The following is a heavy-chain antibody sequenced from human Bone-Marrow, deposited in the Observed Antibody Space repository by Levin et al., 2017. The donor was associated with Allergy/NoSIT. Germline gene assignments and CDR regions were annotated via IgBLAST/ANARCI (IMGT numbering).Heavy chain of an antibody. J-gene: IGHJ4*02. Sequence: GESLKISCAASGFTFSSYWMHWVRQAPGKGLVWVSRINSDGSSTSYADSVKGRFTISRDNAKNTLYLQMNSLRAEDTAVYYCARVSRGLLWFRELLPQFDYWGQGTLVTVSS. CDR1: GFTFSSYW. D-gene: IGHD3-10*01. CDR3: ARVSRGLLWFRELLPQFDY. CDR2: INSDGSST. V-gene: IGHV3-74*01.